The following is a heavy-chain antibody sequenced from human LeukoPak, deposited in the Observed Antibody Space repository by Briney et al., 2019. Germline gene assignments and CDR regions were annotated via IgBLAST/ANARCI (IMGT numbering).Heavy chain of an antibody. CDR3: ARGANYYDSSGYYGPPLAADY. Sequence: SSGPLSLTCTVSGGSIITSNYYWGWIRQPPGQGLEWIGNSFYSGSTYYSPSLKSRVTISVDPSKNQFSLKLSSVTAADTAVYYCARGANYYDSSGYYGPPLAADYWGQGTLVTVSS. V-gene: IGHV4-39*07. CDR1: GGSIITSNYY. CDR2: SFYSGST. D-gene: IGHD3-22*01. J-gene: IGHJ4*02.